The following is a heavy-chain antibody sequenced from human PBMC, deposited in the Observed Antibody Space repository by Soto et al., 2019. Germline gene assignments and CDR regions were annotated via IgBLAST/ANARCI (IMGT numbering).Heavy chain of an antibody. Sequence: ASVKVSCKTSGYNFRGYYIHWVRQAPGQGLEWMGWINPNSGGTNYAQTFQGRVTMTRDTSISTAYMELSRLRFDDTASYYCAVGPHESDGVDVWGQGXTVTVSS. CDR3: AVGPHESDGVDV. V-gene: IGHV1-2*02. CDR2: INPNSGGT. J-gene: IGHJ6*02. CDR1: GYNFRGYY.